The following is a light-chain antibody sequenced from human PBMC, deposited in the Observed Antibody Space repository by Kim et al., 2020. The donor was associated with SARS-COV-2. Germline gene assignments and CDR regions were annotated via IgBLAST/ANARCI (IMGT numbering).Light chain of an antibody. J-gene: IGKJ2*01. V-gene: IGKV3-15*01. Sequence: SLAPGERATLSCSTSQNIGINLAWYQQKPGQAPRLLIYGASTRATGISDRFSGSGSGTDFTLTISSLQSEDLAVYYCQQYGDWPYVFGQGTKLEI. CDR2: GAS. CDR3: QQYGDWPYV. CDR1: QNIGIN.